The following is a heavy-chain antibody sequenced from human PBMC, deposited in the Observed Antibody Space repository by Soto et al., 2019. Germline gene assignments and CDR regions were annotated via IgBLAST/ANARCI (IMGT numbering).Heavy chain of an antibody. CDR1: GYSFTSYW. CDR2: IYPGDSDT. J-gene: IGHJ5*02. Sequence: EVQLVQSGAEVKKPGESLKISCKGSGYSFTSYWIGWVRQMPGKGLEWMGIIYPGDSDTRYSPSFQGQVTISADKSISTAYRQGSSLKASDTAMYYCARQIGYCSSTSCYPGPQGDHDNWFDPWGQGTLVTVSS. D-gene: IGHD2-2*01. CDR3: ARQIGYCSSTSCYPGPQGDHDNWFDP. V-gene: IGHV5-51*01.